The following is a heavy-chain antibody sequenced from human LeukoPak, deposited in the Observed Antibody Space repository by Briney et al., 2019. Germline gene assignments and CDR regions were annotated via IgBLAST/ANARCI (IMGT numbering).Heavy chain of an antibody. CDR3: AREQELVPFDY. J-gene: IGHJ4*02. Sequence: PGGSLRLSCAASGFTFSSYWMSWIRQPPGKGLEWIGEINHSGSTNYNPSLKSRVTISVDTSKNQFSLKLSSVTAADTAVYYCAREQELVPFDYWGQGTLVTVSS. CDR1: GFTFSSYW. D-gene: IGHD6-6*01. CDR2: INHSGST. V-gene: IGHV4-34*01.